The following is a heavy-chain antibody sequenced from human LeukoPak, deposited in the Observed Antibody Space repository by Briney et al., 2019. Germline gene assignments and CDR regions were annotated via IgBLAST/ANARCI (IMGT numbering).Heavy chain of an antibody. J-gene: IGHJ4*02. D-gene: IGHD6-6*01. CDR1: GASITTYY. CDR3: AREKYSRLDY. V-gene: IGHV4-59*01. CDR2: IYYSGST. Sequence: PSETLSLTCSVSGASITTYYWSWIRQPPGKGLEWIGYIYYSGSTNYNPSLKSRVTISVDTSKNQFSLKLSSVTAADTAVYYCAREKYSRLDYWGQGTLVTVSS.